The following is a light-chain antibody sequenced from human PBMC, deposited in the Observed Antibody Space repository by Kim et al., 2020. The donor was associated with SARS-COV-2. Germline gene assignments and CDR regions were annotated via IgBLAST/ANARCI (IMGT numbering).Light chain of an antibody. CDR3: QVWDSDSDHVI. Sequence: SYELTQSPSVSVAPGQTATITCEENNIGSKSVHWYEQKPGQAPLIVVYHDGERLSGIPERISGSNFGNTATLTISRVEAGDEADYFCQVWDSDSDHVIFGGGTQLTVL. CDR1: NIGSKS. J-gene: IGLJ2*01. CDR2: HDG. V-gene: IGLV3-21*02.